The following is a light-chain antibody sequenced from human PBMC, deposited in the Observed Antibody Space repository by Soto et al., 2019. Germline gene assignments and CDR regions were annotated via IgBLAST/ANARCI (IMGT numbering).Light chain of an antibody. CDR1: QGIRHY. V-gene: IGKV1-6*01. Sequence: AIQMTQSPSSLSASVGDRVTITCRASQGIRHYLGWYQQKPGKAPKLLIYAASSLQSGVPSRFIGSGSGTDFTLTISSLQPEDFATYYCLQDYNCPLSFGGGPKVEIK. J-gene: IGKJ4*01. CDR3: LQDYNCPLS. CDR2: AAS.